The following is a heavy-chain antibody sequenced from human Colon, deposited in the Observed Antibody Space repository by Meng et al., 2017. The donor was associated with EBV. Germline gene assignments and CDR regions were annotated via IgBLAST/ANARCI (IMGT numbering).Heavy chain of an antibody. CDR3: ARGKQDAWELLAY. CDR2: IDDSGST. Sequence: QVHVQGSGPGLVKPPGTLSLTCGVSGVSISSNSRWTWVRQPPGKGLEWIGDIDDSGSTNYNPSLNSRISISLDKSKNHFSLKVNSVTAADTAVYYCARGKQDAWELLAYWGQGALVTVSS. J-gene: IGHJ4*02. CDR1: GVSISSNSR. D-gene: IGHD1-26*01. V-gene: IGHV4-4*03.